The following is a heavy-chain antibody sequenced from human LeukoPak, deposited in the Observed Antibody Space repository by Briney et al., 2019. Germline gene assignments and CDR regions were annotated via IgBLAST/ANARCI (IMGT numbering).Heavy chain of an antibody. CDR1: GDSVSSNSAA. V-gene: IGHV6-1*01. CDR3: ARTKFRAAAGPGMDV. D-gene: IGHD6-13*01. CDR2: TYYRSKWYN. J-gene: IGHJ6*02. Sequence: SQTLSLTCAISGDSVSSNSAAWNWITQSPSRGLEWLGRTYYRSKWYNDYAVPVKSRITINPDTSKNQFSLQLNSVTPEDTAVYYCARTKFRAAAGPGMDVWGQGTTVTVSS.